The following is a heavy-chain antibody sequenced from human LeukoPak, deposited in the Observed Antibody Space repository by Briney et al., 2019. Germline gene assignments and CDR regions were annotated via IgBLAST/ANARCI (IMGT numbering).Heavy chain of an antibody. Sequence: SETLSLTCTVSGGSIGSGSYYWAWIRQPPGKGLEWIGNIYFEGSTYYNPSLKSRVTISVDTSKNQFSLKLSSVTAADRAVYYCARRTGFLHAFDIWGQRTMVTVSS. J-gene: IGHJ3*02. D-gene: IGHD3/OR15-3a*01. CDR3: ARRTGFLHAFDI. CDR2: IYFEGST. CDR1: GGSIGSGSYY. V-gene: IGHV4-39*01.